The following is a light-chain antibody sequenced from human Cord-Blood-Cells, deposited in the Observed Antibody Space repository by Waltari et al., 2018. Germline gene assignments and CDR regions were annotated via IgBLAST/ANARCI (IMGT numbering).Light chain of an antibody. CDR1: QGISNS. V-gene: IGKV1-NL1*01. J-gene: IGKJ1*01. Sequence: DIKMTQSPSSLSASVGDRVTITCRASQGISNSLAWYQQKPGKPPKLLLYAASRLESGVPSRCSGSGSGTDYTLTISSLQPEDFATYYCQQYYSTPTFGQGTKVEIK. CDR3: QQYYSTPT. CDR2: AAS.